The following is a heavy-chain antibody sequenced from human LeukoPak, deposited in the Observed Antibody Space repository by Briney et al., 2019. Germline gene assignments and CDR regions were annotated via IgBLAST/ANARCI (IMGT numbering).Heavy chain of an antibody. CDR2: ISDTGNT. CDR1: GFTLSSYA. V-gene: IGHV3-23*01. D-gene: IGHD2-15*01. CDR3: AKAPVTTCRGAFCYPFDY. Sequence: GGSLRLSCAASGFTLSSYAMRWVRQAPAKGLEWVSAISDTGNTYHADSVKGLFTMSRDSSKNTLFLQMNRLRPEDAAVYYCAKAPVTTCRGAFCYPFDYWGLGTLVTVSS. J-gene: IGHJ4*02.